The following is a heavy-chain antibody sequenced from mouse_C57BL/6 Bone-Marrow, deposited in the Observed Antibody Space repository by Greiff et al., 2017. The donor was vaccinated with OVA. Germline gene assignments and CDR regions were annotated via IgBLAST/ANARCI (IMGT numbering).Heavy chain of an antibody. V-gene: IGHV1-82*01. CDR3: ARPGY. CDR1: GYAFSSSW. Sequence: QVQLKESGPELVKPGASVKISCKASGYAFSSSWMNWVKQRPGKGLEWIGRIYPGDGDTNYNGKFKGKDTLTADKSSGTAYMQLSSLTSEDSAVYFCARPGYWGQGTTLTVSS. J-gene: IGHJ2*01. CDR2: IYPGDGDT.